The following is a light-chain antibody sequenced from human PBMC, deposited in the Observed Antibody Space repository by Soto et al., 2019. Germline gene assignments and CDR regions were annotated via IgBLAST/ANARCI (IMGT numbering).Light chain of an antibody. CDR2: GAS. Sequence: EIVLTQSPDTLSLSPGESATLSCRARQTVPKNFLAWFQQKPGQAPRLLVHGASNRATGIPDRFSGSGSGTDFTLTISRLEPEDFAVYYCQQYATSPLTFGGGTRVEIK. J-gene: IGKJ4*01. CDR1: QTVPKNF. CDR3: QQYATSPLT. V-gene: IGKV3-20*01.